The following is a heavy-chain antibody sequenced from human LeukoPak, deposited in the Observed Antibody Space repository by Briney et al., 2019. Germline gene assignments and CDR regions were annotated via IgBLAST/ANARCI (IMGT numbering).Heavy chain of an antibody. D-gene: IGHD5-18*01. Sequence: SETLSLTCTVSGDSISSYYWSWIRQPPGKGLEWIGYIYYSGSTNYNPSLKSRVTISVDTSKNQFSLKLSSVTAADTAVYCCARSYQGGYSYGPFDYWGQGTLVTVSS. CDR1: GDSISSYY. V-gene: IGHV4-59*01. J-gene: IGHJ4*02. CDR3: ARSYQGGYSYGPFDY. CDR2: IYYSGST.